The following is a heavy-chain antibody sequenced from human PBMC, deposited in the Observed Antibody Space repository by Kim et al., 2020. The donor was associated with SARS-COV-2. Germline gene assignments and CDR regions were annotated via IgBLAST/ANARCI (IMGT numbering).Heavy chain of an antibody. D-gene: IGHD3-16*01. Sequence: GGSLRLSCAASGFTFSSHAMHWVRQTPGKGLEWVAAISVDGNKKYYADSVQGRFTISRDNSQNTLEVQMNSLRAEDTAVYYCARGHVTSGLWYFDYWGQGTLVTVSS. CDR3: ARGHVTSGLWYFDY. CDR2: ISVDGNKK. V-gene: IGHV3-30-3*01. CDR1: GFTFSSHA. J-gene: IGHJ4*02.